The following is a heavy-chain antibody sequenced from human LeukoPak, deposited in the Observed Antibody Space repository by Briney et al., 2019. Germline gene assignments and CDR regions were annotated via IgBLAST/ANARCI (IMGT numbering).Heavy chain of an antibody. J-gene: IGHJ4*02. D-gene: IGHD2-21*02. CDR2: INPSGGST. V-gene: IGHV1-46*01. CDR3: ARVNRRMVTAIPYYFDY. CDR1: GYTFTSYY. Sequence: GASVKVSCKASGYTFTSYYMHWVRQAPGQGLEWMGIINPSGGSTSYAQKFQGRVTMTRDTPTSTVYMELSSLRSEDTAVYYCARVNRRMVTAIPYYFDYWGQGTLVTVSS.